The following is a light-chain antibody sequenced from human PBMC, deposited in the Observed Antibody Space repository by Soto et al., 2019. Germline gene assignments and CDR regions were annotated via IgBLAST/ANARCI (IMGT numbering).Light chain of an antibody. V-gene: IGKV3-20*01. Sequence: EIVLTQSPGTLSSSPGERATLSCRASQSLSTNSLAWYQQKPGQTPRLLIYAASTRDTDIPDRFNGSGSGTDFALTISRLEPEDFAIYYCQRYNNWPLTFGGGTKVDIK. CDR3: QRYNNWPLT. CDR2: AAS. J-gene: IGKJ4*01. CDR1: QSLSTNS.